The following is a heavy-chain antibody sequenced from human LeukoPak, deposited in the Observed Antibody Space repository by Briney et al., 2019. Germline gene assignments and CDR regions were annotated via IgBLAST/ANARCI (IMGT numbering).Heavy chain of an antibody. CDR3: ARTTIAVAGTVRFNWFNP. Sequence: SVKVSCKASGGTFSSYAISWVRQAPGQGLEWMGGIIPIFGTANYAQKFQGRVTITADESTSTAYMEPSSLRSEDTAVYYCARTTIAVAGTVRFNWFNPWGQGTLVTVSS. CDR2: IIPIFGTA. CDR1: GGTFSSYA. J-gene: IGHJ5*02. V-gene: IGHV1-69*13. D-gene: IGHD6-19*01.